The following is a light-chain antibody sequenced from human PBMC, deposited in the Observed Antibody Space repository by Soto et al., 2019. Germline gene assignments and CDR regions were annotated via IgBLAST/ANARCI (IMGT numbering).Light chain of an antibody. CDR1: QSVSSTS. Sequence: EIVLTQSPGTLSLSPGERATLSCRASQSVSSTSLAWYQQKPGQARRLLIYGASSRATGIPDRFSGSGSGTDFTLTISRLEPEDFAVYYCQQYGSSSWTFGQGTKVEIK. CDR2: GAS. J-gene: IGKJ1*01. V-gene: IGKV3-20*01. CDR3: QQYGSSSWT.